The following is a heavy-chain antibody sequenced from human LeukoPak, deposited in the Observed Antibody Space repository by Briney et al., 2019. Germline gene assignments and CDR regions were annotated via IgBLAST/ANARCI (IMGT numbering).Heavy chain of an antibody. J-gene: IGHJ3*02. D-gene: IGHD5-12*01. CDR2: IIPIFGTA. CDR3: ARVLVATIRYDAFDI. Sequence: ASVKVSCKASGGTFSSYAISWVRQAPGQGLEWMGGIIPIFGTANYAQKFQGRVTITADESTSTAYMELSSLRSEDTAVYYCARVLVATIRYDAFDIWGQGTMVTVSS. V-gene: IGHV1-69*13. CDR1: GGTFSSYA.